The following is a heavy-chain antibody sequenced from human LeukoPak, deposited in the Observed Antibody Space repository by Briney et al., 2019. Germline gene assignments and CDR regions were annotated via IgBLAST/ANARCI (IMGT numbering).Heavy chain of an antibody. CDR3: ARSSGYSSGWYWGGDY. D-gene: IGHD6-19*01. CDR2: ISAYNGNT. CDR1: GYTFTSYG. Sequence: ASVKVSCKASGYTFTSYGISWVRQAPGQGLEWMGWISAYNGNTNYAQKLQGRVTMTTDTSTSTAYMELRSLRSDDTAVCCCARSSGYSSGWYWGGDYWGQGILVTVSS. J-gene: IGHJ4*02. V-gene: IGHV1-18*01.